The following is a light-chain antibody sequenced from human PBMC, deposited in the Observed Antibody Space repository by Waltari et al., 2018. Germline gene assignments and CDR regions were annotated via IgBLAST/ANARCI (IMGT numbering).Light chain of an antibody. V-gene: IGLV2-8*01. Sequence: QSALTQPPSASGSPGQSGTMSCTGTSSDVGGYNYVSWYQQHPGTVPKLIIDEVSERPSGVPHRFSGSKSGNTASLTVSGLQAEDEADYYCSSYAGSNSHVFGTGTRVTVL. CDR3: SSYAGSNSHV. J-gene: IGLJ1*01. CDR1: SSDVGGYNY. CDR2: EVS.